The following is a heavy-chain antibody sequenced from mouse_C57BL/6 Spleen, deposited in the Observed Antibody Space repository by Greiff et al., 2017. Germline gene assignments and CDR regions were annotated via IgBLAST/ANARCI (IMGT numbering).Heavy chain of an antibody. V-gene: IGHV5-6*01. CDR2: ISSGGSYT. J-gene: IGHJ2*01. CDR1: GFTFSSYG. Sequence: EVQLVESGGDLVKPGGSLKLSCAASGFTFSSYGLSWVRQTPDKRLEWVATISSGGSYTYYPDSVKGRFTISSDKSKNTLYLQMSSLKSEYTAMYYCARRKVGILFDYWGHGTTLTVSS. CDR3: ARRKVGILFDY. D-gene: IGHD1-1*02.